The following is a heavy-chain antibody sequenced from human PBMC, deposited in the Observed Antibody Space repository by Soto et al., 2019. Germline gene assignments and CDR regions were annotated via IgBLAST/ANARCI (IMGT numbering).Heavy chain of an antibody. Sequence: EVQLVESGGSLVQPGGPLRLSCVSSGFIFSDYWMYWVRQAPGQGLVWVSRIKSDRSRITYADDVKGRFTISRDNAKNTRHLQRNGLRVEDTAVYYCARDLGKYDRYYFDLWCQGTLVT. D-gene: IGHD3-9*01. J-gene: IGHJ4*02. V-gene: IGHV3-74*03. CDR3: ARDLGKYDRYYFDL. CDR1: GFIFSDYW. CDR2: IKSDRSRI.